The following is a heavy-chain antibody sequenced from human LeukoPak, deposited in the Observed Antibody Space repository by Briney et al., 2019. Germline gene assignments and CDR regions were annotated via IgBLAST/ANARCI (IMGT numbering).Heavy chain of an antibody. J-gene: IGHJ1*01. D-gene: IGHD2-2*01. CDR2: INHSGST. Sequence: PSETLSLTCTVSGGSISSNYWSWIRQPPGKGLEWIGEINHSGSTNYNPSLKSRVTISVDTSKNQFSLKLSSVTAADTAVYYCARGGPYVVVPAARFRGYFQHWGQGTLVTVSS. CDR3: ARGGPYVVVPAARFRGYFQH. CDR1: GGSISSNY. V-gene: IGHV4-34*01.